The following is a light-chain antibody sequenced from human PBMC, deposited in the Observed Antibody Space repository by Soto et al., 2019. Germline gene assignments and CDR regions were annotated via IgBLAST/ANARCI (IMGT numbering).Light chain of an antibody. J-gene: IGKJ2*01. CDR2: GAS. Sequence: DIQMTQSPSSLSASVGDRVTITCRASQSISTYLNWYQQKPGKAPKLLISGASSLQSGVPSRFGGSGYGTDFSLTIRSLQPEDFATYYCQHTYRTPYTFGQGTKVDIK. CDR3: QHTYRTPYT. CDR1: QSISTY. V-gene: IGKV1-39*01.